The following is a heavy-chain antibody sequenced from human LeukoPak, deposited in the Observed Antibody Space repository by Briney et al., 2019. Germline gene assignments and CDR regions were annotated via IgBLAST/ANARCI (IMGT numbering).Heavy chain of an antibody. D-gene: IGHD5-18*01. J-gene: IGHJ4*02. CDR3: ARSLVGIQLWLRYTPYYFDY. Sequence: SETLSLTCTVSGGSISSGYYWGWIRQPPGKGLEWIGSIYHSGSTYYNPSLKSRVTISVDTSKNQFSLKLSSVTAADTAVYYCARSLVGIQLWLRYTPYYFDYWGQGTLVTVSS. CDR1: GGSISSGYY. CDR2: IYHSGST. V-gene: IGHV4-38-2*02.